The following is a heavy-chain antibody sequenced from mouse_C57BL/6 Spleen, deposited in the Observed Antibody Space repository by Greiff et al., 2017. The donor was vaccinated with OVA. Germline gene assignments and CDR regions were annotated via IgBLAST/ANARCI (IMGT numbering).Heavy chain of an antibody. Sequence: VQLQQPGAELVRPGSSVKLSCKASGYTFTSYWMHWVKQRPIQGLEWIGNIDPSDSETHYNQKFKDKATLTVDKSSSTAYMQLSSLTSEDSAVYYCARSGYYYGSSYVGYAMDYWGQGTSVTVSS. CDR3: ARSGYYYGSSYVGYAMDY. V-gene: IGHV1-52*01. D-gene: IGHD1-1*01. CDR1: GYTFTSYW. CDR2: IDPSDSET. J-gene: IGHJ4*01.